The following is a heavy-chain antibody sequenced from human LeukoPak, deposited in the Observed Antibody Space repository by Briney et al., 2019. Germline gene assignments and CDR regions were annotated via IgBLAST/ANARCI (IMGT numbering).Heavy chain of an antibody. Sequence: ASVKVSCKAFNYTFTSYGISWVRQAPGKGLEWMAWISPYNGRTLYSAKLQGRVTLTRDTTTDTAYMELTSLKSDDTAVYYCARDPLGEQLVFNWFDPWGQGTLVTVSS. V-gene: IGHV1-18*01. CDR3: ARDPLGEQLVFNWFDP. CDR2: ISPYNGRT. CDR1: NYTFTSYG. J-gene: IGHJ5*02. D-gene: IGHD6-6*01.